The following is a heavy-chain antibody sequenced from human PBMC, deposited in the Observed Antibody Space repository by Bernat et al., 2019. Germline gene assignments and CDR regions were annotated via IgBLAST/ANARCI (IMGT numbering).Heavy chain of an antibody. CDR3: AKDVGAMDYYYYYGMDV. J-gene: IGHJ6*02. D-gene: IGHD5-18*01. V-gene: IGHV3-30*18. CDR1: GFTFSSYG. CDR2: ISYDGSNK. Sequence: QVQLVESGGGVVQPGRSLRLSCAASGFTFSSYGMHWVRQAPGKGLEWVAVISYDGSNKYYADSVKGRFTTSRDNSKNTLYLQMNSLRAEDTAVYYCAKDVGAMDYYYYYGMDVWGQGTTVTVSS.